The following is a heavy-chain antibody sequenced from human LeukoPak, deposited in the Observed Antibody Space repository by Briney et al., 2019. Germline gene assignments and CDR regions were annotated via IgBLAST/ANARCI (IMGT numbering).Heavy chain of an antibody. J-gene: IGHJ3*02. V-gene: IGHV3-48*04. CDR3: ARVDHITMIVVAIGAFDI. Sequence: GGSLRLSCAASGFTFSSYSMNWVRQAPGKGLEWVSYISSSSSTIYYADSVKGRFTISRDNAKNSLYLQMNSLRAEDTAVYYCARVDHITMIVVAIGAFDIWGQGTMVTVSS. D-gene: IGHD3-22*01. CDR1: GFTFSSYS. CDR2: ISSSSSTI.